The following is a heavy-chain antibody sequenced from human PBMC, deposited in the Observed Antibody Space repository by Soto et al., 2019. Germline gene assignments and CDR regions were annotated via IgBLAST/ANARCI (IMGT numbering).Heavy chain of an antibody. D-gene: IGHD2-2*01. J-gene: IGHJ5*02. CDR3: ARDEGYCSSTSCYNWFDP. CDR2: INPNSGGT. V-gene: IGHV1-2*02. CDR1: GYTFTGYY. Sequence: QVQLVQSGAEVKKPGASVKVSCKASGYTFTGYYMHWVRQAPGQGLEWMGWINPNSGGTNYAQKFQGRVTMTRDTSISTAYMELSRLRSDDTAVYYCARDEGYCSSTSCYNWFDPWGKGTLVTVSS.